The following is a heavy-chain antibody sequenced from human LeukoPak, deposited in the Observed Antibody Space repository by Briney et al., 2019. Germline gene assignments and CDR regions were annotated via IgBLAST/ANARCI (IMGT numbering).Heavy chain of an antibody. CDR2: FHESGRT. Sequence: SETLSPTCTVPDDYITSFYWSWFRQPPGKGLEWIGFFHESGRTKYNPSLNGRVSISADTSRRQFSLKVTSVTAADTAVYYCTTGGGYLTDYWGQGTLVTVSA. D-gene: IGHD3-16*01. CDR1: DDYITSFY. V-gene: IGHV4-59*01. J-gene: IGHJ4*02. CDR3: TTGGGYLTDY.